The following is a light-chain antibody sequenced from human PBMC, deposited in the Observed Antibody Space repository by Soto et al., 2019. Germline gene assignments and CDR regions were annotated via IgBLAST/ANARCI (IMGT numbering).Light chain of an antibody. CDR2: ATS. Sequence: DIQMTQSPSSVSASVGDRVTITCRASQDVGGWLAWYQQKPGKAPILLVYATSTLRSGVPSRFSGSGAGTNFSLTINSLQTEDFATYYCQQANSFPLTLGGGTKVEIK. V-gene: IGKV1D-12*01. CDR3: QQANSFPLT. J-gene: IGKJ4*01. CDR1: QDVGGW.